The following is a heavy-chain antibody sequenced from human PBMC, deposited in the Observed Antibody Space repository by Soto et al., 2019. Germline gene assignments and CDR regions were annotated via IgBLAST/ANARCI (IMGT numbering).Heavy chain of an antibody. Sequence: EVQLVESGGGLVQPGGSLRLSCAASGFTFSSHWMTWVRQAPGKGLEWVANIKEDGSEKYYVDSVKGRFTISRDNAQNSLHLQMNSLRGEDTAVYYCARVGNFWTRGVWGKGTTVTVSS. CDR3: ARVGNFWTRGV. CDR1: GFTFSSHW. J-gene: IGHJ6*04. D-gene: IGHD3-3*01. V-gene: IGHV3-7*01. CDR2: IKEDGSEK.